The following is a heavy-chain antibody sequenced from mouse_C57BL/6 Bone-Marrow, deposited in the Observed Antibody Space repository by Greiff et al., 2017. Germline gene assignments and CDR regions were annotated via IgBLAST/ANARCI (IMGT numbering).Heavy chain of an antibody. CDR3: TRGGILSSWYFDV. CDR2: IDPETGGT. Sequence: VQLQQSGAELVRPGASVTLSCKASGYTFTDYEMHWVKQTPVHGLEWIGAIDPETGGTAYNQKFKGKAILTADKSSSTAYMELRSLTSEDSAVDYCTRGGILSSWYFDVWGTGTTGTVSS. D-gene: IGHD1-1*01. V-gene: IGHV1-15*01. J-gene: IGHJ1*03. CDR1: GYTFTDYE.